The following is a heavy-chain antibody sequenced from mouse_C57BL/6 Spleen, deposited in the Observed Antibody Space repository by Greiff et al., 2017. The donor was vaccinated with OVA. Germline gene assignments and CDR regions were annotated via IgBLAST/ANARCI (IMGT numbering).Heavy chain of an antibody. J-gene: IGHJ1*03. CDR2: IYPRSGNT. CDR3: ALITTVVSGYFDV. V-gene: IGHV1-81*01. Sequence: QVQLQQSGAELARPGASVKLSCKASGYTFTSYGISWVKQRTGQGLEWIGEIYPRSGNTYYNEKFKGKATLTADKSSSTAYMELRSLTSEDSAVYFCALITTVVSGYFDVWGTGTTVTVSS. CDR1: GYTFTSYG. D-gene: IGHD1-1*01.